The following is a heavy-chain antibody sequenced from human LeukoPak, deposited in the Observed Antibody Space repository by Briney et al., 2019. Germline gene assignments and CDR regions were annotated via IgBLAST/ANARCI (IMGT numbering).Heavy chain of an antibody. D-gene: IGHD2-15*01. V-gene: IGHV1-2*02. CDR2: INPNSGGT. J-gene: IGHJ4*02. CDR3: ARVDLRAAYFDY. CDR1: GYTFTGYY. Sequence: ASVKVSCKASGYTFTGYYMHWVRQAPGQGLEWMGWINPNSGGTNYAQKFQGRVTMTRDTSISTAYVELSRLRSDDTAVYYCARVDLRAAYFDYWGQGTLVTVSS.